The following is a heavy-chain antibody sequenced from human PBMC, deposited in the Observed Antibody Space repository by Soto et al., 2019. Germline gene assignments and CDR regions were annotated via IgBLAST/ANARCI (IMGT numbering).Heavy chain of an antibody. Sequence: LRLSCAASGFTFGSYGMHWVRQAPGTGLEWLAVISYDGSNEYYADSVKGRFTISRDNSKNTLYLQMNSLRAEDTAVYYCAKSNSGSSHGYFDYWGQGTLVTVSS. CDR3: AKSNSGSSHGYFDY. D-gene: IGHD1-26*01. CDR2: ISYDGSNE. J-gene: IGHJ4*02. V-gene: IGHV3-30*18. CDR1: GFTFGSYG.